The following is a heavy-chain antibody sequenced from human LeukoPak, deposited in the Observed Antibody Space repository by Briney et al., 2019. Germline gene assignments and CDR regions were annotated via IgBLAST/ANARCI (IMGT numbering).Heavy chain of an antibody. CDR1: GFTFSTHG. CDR3: AKDYNYGYGYYFDY. Sequence: PGGSLRLSCAASGFTFSTHGMHWVRQAPGKGLEWVAVISFDGTNKYYADSVKGRFTISRDNSKNTLYLQMNSLRAEDTAVYYCAKDYNYGYGYYFDYWGQGTLVTVSS. D-gene: IGHD3-10*01. V-gene: IGHV3-30*18. CDR2: ISFDGTNK. J-gene: IGHJ4*02.